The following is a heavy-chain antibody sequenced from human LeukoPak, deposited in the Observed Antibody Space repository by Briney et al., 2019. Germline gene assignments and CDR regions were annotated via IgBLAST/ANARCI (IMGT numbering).Heavy chain of an antibody. CDR3: ARYYYDSSGYYAFDI. V-gene: IGHV4-59*01. CDR2: IYDSGST. J-gene: IGHJ3*02. D-gene: IGHD3-22*01. Sequence: SETLSLTCSVSGVSISGYYWSWIRQPPGKGLEWIGYIYDSGSTNYNPSLKSRVTISADTSKNQFSLRLSSVTAADTAVYYCARYYYDSSGYYAFDIWGQGTMVTVSS. CDR1: GVSISGYY.